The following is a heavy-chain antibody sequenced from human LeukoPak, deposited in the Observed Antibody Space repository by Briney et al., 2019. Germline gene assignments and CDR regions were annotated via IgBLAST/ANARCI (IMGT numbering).Heavy chain of an antibody. D-gene: IGHD6-13*01. Sequence: SETLSLTYTVSGGSISSYYWSWIRQPPGKGLEWIGHIYYSGSTNYNPSLKSRVTISVDTSKNQFSLKLSSVTAADTAVYYCARDVGPGIAEYWGQGTLVTVSS. CDR2: IYYSGST. CDR3: ARDVGPGIAEY. V-gene: IGHV4-59*01. CDR1: GGSISSYY. J-gene: IGHJ4*02.